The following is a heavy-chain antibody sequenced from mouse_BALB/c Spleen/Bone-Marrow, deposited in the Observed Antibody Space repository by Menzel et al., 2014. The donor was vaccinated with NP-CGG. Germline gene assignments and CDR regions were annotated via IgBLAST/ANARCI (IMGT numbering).Heavy chain of an antibody. CDR2: IYPGDGDT. V-gene: IGHV1-87*01. J-gene: IGHJ2*01. CDR3: ARGFPFDY. Sequence: VKLLESGAELARPGASVMLSCKASGYTFTSYWMQWVKQRPGQGLEWIGAIYPGDGDTRYTQKFKGKATLTADKSSSTAYMQLSSLASEDSAVYYCARGFPFDYWGQGTTLTVSS. CDR1: GYTFTSYW.